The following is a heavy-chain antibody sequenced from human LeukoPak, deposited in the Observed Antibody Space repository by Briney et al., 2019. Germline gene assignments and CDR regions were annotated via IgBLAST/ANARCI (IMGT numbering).Heavy chain of an antibody. D-gene: IGHD2-8*01. CDR3: ARVQGHPPNGLDV. Sequence: PGGSLRLPCAASGSTFSSYWMHWVRQAPGKGLVWVSRINSDASSTSYADSVKGRFTISRDNAKNTLYLQMNSLRAEDTAVYYCARVQGHPPNGLDVWGQGTMVTVSS. CDR1: GSTFSSYW. CDR2: INSDASST. J-gene: IGHJ3*01. V-gene: IGHV3-74*01.